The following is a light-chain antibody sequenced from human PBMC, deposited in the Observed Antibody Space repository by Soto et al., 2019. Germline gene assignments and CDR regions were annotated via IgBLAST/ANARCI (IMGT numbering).Light chain of an antibody. CDR2: GAS. V-gene: IGKV3-20*01. Sequence: EIVLTQSPGTLSLSRGEGATLSCRASQSISTTYLAWYQQKPGQAPRLLIYGASSRATGIPDRFSGSGSETDFTLTISRLEPEDFAVYYCQQYGSSSWKFGQGTKV. CDR1: QSISTTY. J-gene: IGKJ1*01. CDR3: QQYGSSSWK.